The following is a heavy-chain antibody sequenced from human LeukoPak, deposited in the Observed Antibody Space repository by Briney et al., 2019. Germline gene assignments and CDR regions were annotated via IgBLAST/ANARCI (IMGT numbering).Heavy chain of an antibody. CDR2: INPNSGGT. CDR3: SMYGSGTSFVDY. J-gene: IGHJ4*02. Sequence: ASVKVSCKASGYTFTGYYMHWVGQAPGQGLEWMGWINPNSGGTNYAQKFQGRITITRDTSISTAYMQMNNLSSADTAVYFCSMYGSGTSFVDYWGQGTLVTVSS. CDR1: GYTFTGYY. V-gene: IGHV1-2*02. D-gene: IGHD3-10*01.